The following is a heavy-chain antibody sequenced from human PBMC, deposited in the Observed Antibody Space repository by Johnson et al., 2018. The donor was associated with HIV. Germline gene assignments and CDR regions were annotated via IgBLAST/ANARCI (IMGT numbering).Heavy chain of an antibody. D-gene: IGHD6-19*01. V-gene: IGHV3-66*02. CDR3: AKRVSGWNFGVDAFDI. Sequence: VQLVESGGALVQPGGSLRLSCAASGFTVSSNYMSWVRQAPGKGLEWVSAIYSGGSTSYADTVMGRFTISRDDAKNTLYLQMNSLRAEDTAVFYCAKRVSGWNFGVDAFDIWGQGTMVTVSS. J-gene: IGHJ3*02. CDR1: GFTVSSNY. CDR2: IYSGGST.